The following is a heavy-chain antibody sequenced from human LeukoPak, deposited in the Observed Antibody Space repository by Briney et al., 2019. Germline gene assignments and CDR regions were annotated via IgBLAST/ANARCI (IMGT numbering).Heavy chain of an antibody. V-gene: IGHV1-69*01. CDR2: IIPIFGTA. CDR1: GGTFSSYA. D-gene: IGHD6-13*01. Sequence: SVKVSCKASGGTFSSYAISWVRQAPGQGLEWMGGIIPIFGTANYAQKFQGRVTITADESTNTAYMELSSLRSEDTAVHYDTRYPYSRLVMIYFHHWGQGTLVTVSS. CDR3: TRYPYSRLVMIYFHH. J-gene: IGHJ1*01.